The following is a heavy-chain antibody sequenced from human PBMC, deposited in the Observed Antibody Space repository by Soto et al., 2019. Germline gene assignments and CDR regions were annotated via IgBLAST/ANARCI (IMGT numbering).Heavy chain of an antibody. D-gene: IGHD6-19*01. CDR1: GGAFRSYT. CDR3: ARDEIAVANRVGMDV. CDR2: STPIFGAA. Sequence: QVQLVQSGAEVKKPGSSVKVSCKASGGAFRSYTISWVRQAPGQGLEWMGGSTPIFGAANYAQKVEGRVTISADKSTTTAYMELSNLTSEDTAVYYCARDEIAVANRVGMDVWGQGTTVIVSS. J-gene: IGHJ6*02. V-gene: IGHV1-69*06.